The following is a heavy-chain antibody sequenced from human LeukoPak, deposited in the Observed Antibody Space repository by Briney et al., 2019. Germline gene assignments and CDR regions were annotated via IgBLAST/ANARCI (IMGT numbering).Heavy chain of an antibody. CDR3: ARGYYDILTGYYFDY. J-gene: IGHJ4*02. V-gene: IGHV3-11*05. D-gene: IGHD3-9*01. CDR2: ISSSSSYT. CDR1: GFTFSDYY. Sequence: GGSLRLSCAASGFTFSDYYMSWLRQAPGKGLEWASYISSSSSYTNYADSVKGRFTISRDNAKNSLYLQMNSLRAEDTAVYYCARGYYDILTGYYFDYWGQGTLVTVSS.